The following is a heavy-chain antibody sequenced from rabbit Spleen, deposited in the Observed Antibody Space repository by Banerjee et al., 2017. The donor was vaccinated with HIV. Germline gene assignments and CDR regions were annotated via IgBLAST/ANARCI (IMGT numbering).Heavy chain of an antibody. CDR1: GFSFSARYY. CDR2: IYGGSLVTT. Sequence: QSLEESGGDLVKPGASLTLTCTASGFSFSARYYMCWVRQAPGKGLQWIACIYGGSLVTTYYATWAKGRFTISKTSSTTVTLQMTSLTAADTATYFCARSYAGYAVDGVATFDLWGPGTLVTV. J-gene: IGHJ4*01. D-gene: IGHD6-1*01. CDR3: ARSYAGYAVDGVATFDL. V-gene: IGHV1S40*01.